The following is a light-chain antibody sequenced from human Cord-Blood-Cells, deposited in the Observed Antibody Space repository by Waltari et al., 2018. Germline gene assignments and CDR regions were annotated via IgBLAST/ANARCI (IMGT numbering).Light chain of an antibody. CDR2: DVS. V-gene: IGLV2-11*01. Sequence: QSALTQPRSVSGSPGQSVTISCTGTSSDVGGYNYVSWYQQHPGTAPKRMIYDVSKRPAGVPDRFSVSKSGNTASLTISGLQAEDEADYYCCSYAGSYTYVFGTGTKVTVL. J-gene: IGLJ1*01. CDR3: CSYAGSYTYV. CDR1: SSDVGGYNY.